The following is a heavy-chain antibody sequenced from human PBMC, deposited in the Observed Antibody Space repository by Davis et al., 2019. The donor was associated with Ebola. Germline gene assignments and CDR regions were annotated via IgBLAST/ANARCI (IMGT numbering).Heavy chain of an antibody. V-gene: IGHV1-69*04. Sequence: SVKVSCKASGGTFSSYAISWVRQAPGQGLEWMGRIIPILGIANYAQKFQGRVTITADKSTSTAYMELSSLRSEDTAVYYCARDEGGVVVPASFDPWGQGTLVTVSS. J-gene: IGHJ5*02. CDR3: ARDEGGVVVPASFDP. CDR2: IIPILGIA. D-gene: IGHD2-2*01. CDR1: GGTFSSYA.